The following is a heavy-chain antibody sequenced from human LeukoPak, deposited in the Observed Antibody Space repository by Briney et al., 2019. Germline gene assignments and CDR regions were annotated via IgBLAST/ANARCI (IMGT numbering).Heavy chain of an antibody. J-gene: IGHJ4*02. V-gene: IGHV4-59*01. CDR3: ARLWYYYDSSGYYGEFDY. D-gene: IGHD3-22*01. Sequence: SETLSLTCTVSGGSISSYYWSWIRQPPGKGLAWIGYIYYSGSTNYNPSLKSRVTISVDTSKNQFSLKLSSVTAADTAVYYCARLWYYYDSSGYYGEFDYWGQGTLVTVSS. CDR2: IYYSGST. CDR1: GGSISSYY.